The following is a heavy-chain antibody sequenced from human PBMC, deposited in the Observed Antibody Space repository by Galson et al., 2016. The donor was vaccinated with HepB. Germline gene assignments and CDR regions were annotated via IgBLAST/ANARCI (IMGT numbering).Heavy chain of an antibody. D-gene: IGHD3-9*01. Sequence: SVKVSCKASGYTFTSYAMNWVRQAPGQGLEWMGWINTNTGNPTYAQGFTGRFVFSLDTSVSTAYLQISSLKAEDTAVYYCARDSSANLTYYDILTGYSEGLYYFDYWGQGTLVTVSS. CDR2: INTNTGNP. V-gene: IGHV7-4-1*02. CDR3: ARDSSANLTYYDILTGYSEGLYYFDY. J-gene: IGHJ4*02. CDR1: GYTFTSYA.